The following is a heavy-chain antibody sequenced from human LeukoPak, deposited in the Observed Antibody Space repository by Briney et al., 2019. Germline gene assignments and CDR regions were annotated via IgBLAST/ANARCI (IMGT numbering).Heavy chain of an antibody. CDR1: GYTFTSYA. Sequence: GASVKVSCKASGYTFTSYAMHWVLQAPGQRLEWMGWINAGNGNTKYSQKFQGRVTITRDTSASTAYMELSSLRSEDAAVYYCARGDYYDSSGYYCWGQGTLVTVSS. J-gene: IGHJ4*02. CDR2: INAGNGNT. D-gene: IGHD3-22*01. V-gene: IGHV1-3*01. CDR3: ARGDYYDSSGYYC.